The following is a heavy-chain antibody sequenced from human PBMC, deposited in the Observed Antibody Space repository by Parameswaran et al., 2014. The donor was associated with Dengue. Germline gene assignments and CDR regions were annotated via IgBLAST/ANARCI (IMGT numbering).Heavy chain of an antibody. V-gene: IGHV4-59*13. Sequence: PGKGLEWIGYIYYSGSTNYNPSLKSRVTISVDTSKNQFSLKLSSVTAADTAVYYCARGTGTTKGGLVDYWGQGTLVTVSS. CDR2: IYYSGST. CDR3: ARGTGTTKGGLVDY. D-gene: IGHD1-1*01. J-gene: IGHJ4*02.